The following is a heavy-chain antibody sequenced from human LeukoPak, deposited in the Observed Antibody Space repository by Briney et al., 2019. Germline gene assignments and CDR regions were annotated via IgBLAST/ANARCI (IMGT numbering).Heavy chain of an antibody. CDR3: TSWGDTTAEYFQR. D-gene: IGHD2-21*02. CDR1: GFTFSSYA. J-gene: IGHJ1*01. CDR2: INPDGRDT. V-gene: IGHV3-7*01. Sequence: PGGSLRLSCAASGFTFSSYAMSWVRQAPGKGLEWVAHINPDGRDTYYVDSVKGRFTISRDNAQNSMHLQMNSLRVEDTAVYYCTSWGDTTAEYFQRWGQGTLVTVSS.